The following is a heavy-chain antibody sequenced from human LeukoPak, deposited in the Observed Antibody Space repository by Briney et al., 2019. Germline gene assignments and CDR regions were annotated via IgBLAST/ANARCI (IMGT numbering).Heavy chain of an antibody. D-gene: IGHD6-13*01. J-gene: IGHJ4*02. CDR1: GGSISSGGYY. V-gene: IGHV4-30-2*01. Sequence: PSETLSLTCTVSGGSISSGGYYWSWIRQPPGKGLEWIGYIYHSGSTYYNPSLKSRVTISVDRSKNQFSLKLSSVTAADTAVYYCARHPNIASSGSYYFDFWGQGTLVTVS. CDR3: ARHPNIASSGSYYFDF. CDR2: IYHSGST.